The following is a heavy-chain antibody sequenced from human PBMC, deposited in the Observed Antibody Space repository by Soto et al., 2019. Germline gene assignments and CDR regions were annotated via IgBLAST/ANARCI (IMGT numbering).Heavy chain of an antibody. Sequence: QVQLVESGGGVVQPGMSLRLSCVVSGFTFSNYGMHWVRKAPGKGLEWVADIWYDGSGQRYADSVQGRFTISRDNAKTTLYRQMKSLRVEDTAVYYCEKDQVLWEYYGHALDVWGKGTAVTVSS. D-gene: IGHD3-16*01. CDR1: GFTFSNYG. CDR3: EKDQVLWEYYGHALDV. J-gene: IGHJ6*04. CDR2: IWYDGSGQ. V-gene: IGHV3-33*03.